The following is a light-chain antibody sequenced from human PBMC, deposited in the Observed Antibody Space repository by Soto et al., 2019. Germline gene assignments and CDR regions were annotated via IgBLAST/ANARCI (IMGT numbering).Light chain of an antibody. CDR1: SGSIASDY. Sequence: NFMLTQPHSVSESPGKTVTISCTRSSGSIASDYVQWYQQRPGSSPTTVIYEDNQRPSGVPDRFSGSIDSSSNSASLTISGLKTEDEADYYCQSYDSSDHAVFCGGTKLTVL. CDR3: QSYDSSDHAV. V-gene: IGLV6-57*01. CDR2: EDN. J-gene: IGLJ2*01.